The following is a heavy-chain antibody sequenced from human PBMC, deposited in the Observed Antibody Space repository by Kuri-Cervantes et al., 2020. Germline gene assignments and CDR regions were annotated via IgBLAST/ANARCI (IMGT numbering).Heavy chain of an antibody. J-gene: IGHJ4*02. V-gene: IGHV6-1*01. Sequence: SQTLSLTCVISGDSVSSTSTACNWIRQSPSRGLEWLGRTYYRSKWYNDYAVSVKSRITINPDTSKNQFSLQLNSVTPEDTAVYYCARHSSSWYGYYFDYWGQGTLVTVSS. CDR3: ARHSSSWYGYYFDY. D-gene: IGHD6-13*01. CDR2: TYYRSKWYN. CDR1: GDSVSSTSTA.